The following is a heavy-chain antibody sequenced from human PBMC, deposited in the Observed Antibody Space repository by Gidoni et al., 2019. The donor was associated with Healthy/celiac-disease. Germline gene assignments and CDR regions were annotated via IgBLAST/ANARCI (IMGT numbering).Heavy chain of an antibody. J-gene: IGHJ4*02. CDR1: GFTVSSNY. Sequence: EVQLVESGGGLIQPGGSLRLSCAASGFTVSSNYMSWVRQAPGKGLEWVSVIYSGGSTYYADSVKGRFTISRDNSKNTLYLQRNSLRAEDTAVYYCARAWELKRGFDYWGQGTLVTVSS. CDR3: ARAWELKRGFDY. D-gene: IGHD1-26*01. CDR2: IYSGGST. V-gene: IGHV3-53*01.